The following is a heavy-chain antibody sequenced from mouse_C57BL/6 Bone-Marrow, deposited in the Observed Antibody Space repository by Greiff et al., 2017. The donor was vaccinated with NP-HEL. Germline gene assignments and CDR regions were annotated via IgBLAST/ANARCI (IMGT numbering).Heavy chain of an antibody. J-gene: IGHJ1*03. CDR2: INPSNGGT. D-gene: IGHD1-1*01. V-gene: IGHV1-53*01. CDR3: ARSEGITTVVATHWYFDV. CDR1: GYTFTSYW. Sequence: QVQLQQPGTELVKPGASVKLSCKASGYTFTSYWMHWVKQRPGQGLEWIGNINPSNGGTNYNEKFKSKATLTVDKSSSTAYMQLSSLTSEDSAVYYCARSEGITTVVATHWYFDVWGTGTTVTVSS.